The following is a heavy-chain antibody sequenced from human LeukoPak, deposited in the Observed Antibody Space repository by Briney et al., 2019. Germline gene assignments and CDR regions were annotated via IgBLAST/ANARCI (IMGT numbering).Heavy chain of an antibody. CDR1: GGTFSSYA. D-gene: IGHD6-13*01. V-gene: IGHV1-69*05. J-gene: IGHJ4*02. CDR3: ASHSSSCRYYFDY. Sequence: ASVKVSCKASGGTFSSYAISWVRQAPGQGLEWMGRIIPIFGTANYAQKFQGRVTITTDESTSTAYMELSSLRSEDTAVYYCASHSSSCRYYFDYWGQGTLVTVSS. CDR2: IIPIFGTA.